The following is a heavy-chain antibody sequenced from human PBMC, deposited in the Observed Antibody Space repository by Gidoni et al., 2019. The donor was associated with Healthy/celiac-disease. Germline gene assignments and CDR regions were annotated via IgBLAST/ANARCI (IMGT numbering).Heavy chain of an antibody. CDR3: AKETRRIVATSKDYYYYYGMDV. J-gene: IGHJ6*02. D-gene: IGHD5-12*01. Sequence: QVQLVESGGGVVQPGRSLRLSCAAAGFTFSSYGMHWVRQAPVKGLEWVAVISYDGSNKYYADSVKGRFTISRDNSRNTLYLQMNSLRAEDTAVYYCAKETRRIVATSKDYYYYYGMDVWGQGTTVTVSS. V-gene: IGHV3-30*18. CDR2: ISYDGSNK. CDR1: GFTFSSYG.